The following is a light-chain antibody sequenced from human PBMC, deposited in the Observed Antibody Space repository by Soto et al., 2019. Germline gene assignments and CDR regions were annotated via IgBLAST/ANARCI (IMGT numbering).Light chain of an antibody. V-gene: IGKV1-39*01. CDR1: QSISNH. Sequence: DIQMTQSPSSLSASVGDRVTITCRASQSISNHLNWYQQKPGKAPKLLIYGASSLQSGVPSRFSGSGSGTDFTLTISSLQPEDFATYYCQQSYSTPPYSFGQGTKLEIK. CDR3: QQSYSTPPYS. J-gene: IGKJ2*03. CDR2: GAS.